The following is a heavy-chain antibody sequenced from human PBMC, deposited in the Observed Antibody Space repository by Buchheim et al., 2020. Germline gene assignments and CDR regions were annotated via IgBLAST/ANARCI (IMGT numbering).Heavy chain of an antibody. D-gene: IGHD3-22*01. J-gene: IGHJ1*01. Sequence: EVQLVESGGGLVQPGGSLRLSCAASGFTFSSYRMSWVRQAPGKGLEWVANIKQDGSEKYYVDSVKGRFTISRDNAKNSLYLKMNSLRAEDTAVYYCASIVITMIVVETYFQHWGQGTL. CDR3: ASIVITMIVVETYFQH. CDR1: GFTFSSYR. CDR2: IKQDGSEK. V-gene: IGHV3-7*01.